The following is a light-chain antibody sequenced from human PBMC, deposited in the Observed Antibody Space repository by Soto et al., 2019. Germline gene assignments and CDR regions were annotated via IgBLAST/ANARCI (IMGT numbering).Light chain of an antibody. CDR2: SNI. V-gene: IGLV1-44*01. J-gene: IGLJ2*01. CDR3: AAWDDSLNGVV. Sequence: QLVLTQPPSASGTPGQRVTISCSGSSSNIGGNTVNWYQQLPGAAPKLLIHSNIQRPSGVPVRFSGSKSGTSASLAISGLQSEDEADYYCAAWDDSLNGVVFGGGTQLTVL. CDR1: SSNIGGNT.